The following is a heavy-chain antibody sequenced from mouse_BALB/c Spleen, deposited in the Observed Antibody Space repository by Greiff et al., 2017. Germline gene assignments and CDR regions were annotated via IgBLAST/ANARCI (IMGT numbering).Heavy chain of an antibody. Sequence: EVKLVESGGDLVKPGGSLKLSCAASGFTFSSYGMSWVRQTPDKRLEWVATISSGGSYTYYPDSVKGRFTISRDNAKNTLYLQMSSLKSEDTAMYYCARQSRGAYDYGAWFAYWGQGNLVTVAA. CDR1: GFTFSSYG. CDR2: ISSGGSYT. J-gene: IGHJ3*01. D-gene: IGHD2-4*01. CDR3: ARQSRGAYDYGAWFAY. V-gene: IGHV5-6*01.